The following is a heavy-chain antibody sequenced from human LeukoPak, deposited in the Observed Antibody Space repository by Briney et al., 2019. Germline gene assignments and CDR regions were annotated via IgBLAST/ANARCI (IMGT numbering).Heavy chain of an antibody. Sequence: PGGSLRLSCAASGFTFSSYEMNWVRQAPGQGLERVSYISSSGSTIYYADSVKGRFTISRDNAKNSLYLQMNSLRAEDTAVYYCARRPPFGEFLKDPEFDYWGQGTLVTVSS. D-gene: IGHD3-10*01. V-gene: IGHV3-48*03. J-gene: IGHJ4*02. CDR1: GFTFSSYE. CDR3: ARRPPFGEFLKDPEFDY. CDR2: ISSSGSTI.